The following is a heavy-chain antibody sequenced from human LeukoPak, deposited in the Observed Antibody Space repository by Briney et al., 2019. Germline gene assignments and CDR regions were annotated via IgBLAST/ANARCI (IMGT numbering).Heavy chain of an antibody. CDR1: GFTFSSYS. Sequence: GGTLRLSCAASGFTFSSYSMHWVRQAPGKGLEWVAVISYDGSNKYYADSVKGRFTISRDNSKNTLYLQMDTLRAEDTAVYSCARPAYMQAYSWFDPWGQGTLVTVSS. CDR3: ARPAYMQAYSWFDP. J-gene: IGHJ5*02. CDR2: ISYDGSNK. V-gene: IGHV3-30*03. D-gene: IGHD4-11*01.